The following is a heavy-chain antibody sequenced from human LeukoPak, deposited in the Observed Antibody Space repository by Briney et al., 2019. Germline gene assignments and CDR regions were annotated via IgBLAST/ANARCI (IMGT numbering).Heavy chain of an antibody. J-gene: IGHJ4*02. CDR1: GFTFGDYA. V-gene: IGHV3-49*03. CDR2: IRSKAYGGTT. D-gene: IGHD3-22*01. Sequence: PGGSLRLSCTASGFTFGDYAMSWFRQAPGKGLEWVGFIRSKAYGGTTEYAASVKGRFTISRDDSKSIAYLQMNSLKTEDTAVYYCTRDVPSDPYYYDSSGYLPDYWGQGTLVTVSS. CDR3: TRDVPSDPYYYDSSGYLPDY.